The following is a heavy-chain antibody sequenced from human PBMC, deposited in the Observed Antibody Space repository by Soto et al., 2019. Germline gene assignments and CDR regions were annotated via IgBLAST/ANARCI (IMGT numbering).Heavy chain of an antibody. V-gene: IGHV3-30-3*02. CDR3: AKFEKGGGDYREFFQH. CDR1: GFTFSSYT. CDR2: ISYDGGYK. J-gene: IGHJ1*01. D-gene: IGHD2-21*02. Sequence: GGSLRLSCAASGFTFSSYTMHWVRQTPGKGLEWVADISYDGGYKYYADSVKGRFTISRDNSKNTLYLQMNSLRAEDTDVYYCAKFEKGGGDYREFFQHWGQGNLVTVS.